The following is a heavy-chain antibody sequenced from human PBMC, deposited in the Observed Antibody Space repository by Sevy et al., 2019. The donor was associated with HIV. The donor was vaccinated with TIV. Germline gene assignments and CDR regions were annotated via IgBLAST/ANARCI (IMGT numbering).Heavy chain of an antibody. Sequence: GGSLRLSCAASGFSFSGYNMNWVRQAPGKGLEWVSYLSSSTSTIHYADSVTGRFTISRDNAKNSLFLQMNSLRDEDTAVYYCARDSSWNYDSYFYGMDVWGQGTTVTVSS. D-gene: IGHD1-7*01. J-gene: IGHJ6*02. CDR1: GFSFSGYN. V-gene: IGHV3-48*02. CDR3: ARDSSWNYDSYFYGMDV. CDR2: LSSSTSTI.